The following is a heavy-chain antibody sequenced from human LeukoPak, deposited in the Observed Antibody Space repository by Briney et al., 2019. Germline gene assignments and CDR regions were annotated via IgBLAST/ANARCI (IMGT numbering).Heavy chain of an antibody. V-gene: IGHV3-23*01. J-gene: IGHJ4*02. CDR1: GFTFSSYA. D-gene: IGHD2-2*01. Sequence: PGGSLRLSCATSGFTFSSYAMSWVRQAPGKGLEWVSAISGSGGSTYYADSVKGRFTISRDNSKNTLYLQMNSLRAEDTAVYYCAKGKPYCSSTSCYRTYFDYWGQGTLVTVSS. CDR2: ISGSGGST. CDR3: AKGKPYCSSTSCYRTYFDY.